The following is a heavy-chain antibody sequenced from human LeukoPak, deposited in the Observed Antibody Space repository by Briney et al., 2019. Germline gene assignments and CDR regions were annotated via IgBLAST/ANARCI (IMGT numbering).Heavy chain of an antibody. CDR1: GGSISSYY. Sequence: SETLSLTCTVSGGSISSYYWSWIRQPPGKGLEWIGYIYYSGSTNYNPSLKSRVTISVDTSKNQFSLKLSSVTAADTAVYYCARARYSSSWSRGRNWFDPWGQGTLVTVSS. J-gene: IGHJ5*02. CDR2: IYYSGST. CDR3: ARARYSSSWSRGRNWFDP. D-gene: IGHD6-13*01. V-gene: IGHV4-59*01.